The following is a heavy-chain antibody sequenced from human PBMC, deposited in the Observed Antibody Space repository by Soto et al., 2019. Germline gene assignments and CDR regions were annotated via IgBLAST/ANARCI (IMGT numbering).Heavy chain of an antibody. D-gene: IGHD5-12*01. CDR2: HINNNGGTP. CDR3: SRLPPERYSAYDFPMDV. V-gene: IGHV3-49*04. CDR1: GFIFSNYS. J-gene: IGHJ6*02. Sequence: GSLRLSCSVSGFIFSNYSMHWVRPAPGKGLEYVSHINNNGGTPQYAASVKGRFSISRDDSKSIDYLQMNNLKTDDTAVYYCSRLPPERYSAYDFPMDVWGQGTTVTVSS.